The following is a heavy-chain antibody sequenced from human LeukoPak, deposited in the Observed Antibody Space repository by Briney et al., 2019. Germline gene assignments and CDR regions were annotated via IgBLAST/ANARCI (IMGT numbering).Heavy chain of an antibody. Sequence: PGGSLRLSCTDSGFTFGDYAMTWVRQTSGKGLEWVGFIRSKTYGGTTQYAASVKGRFTISRDDSKGIAYLQMNSLKTEDTAAYYCTREGVTYGRNTFDIWGQGTMVTVSS. CDR1: GFTFGDYA. CDR2: IRSKTYGGTT. J-gene: IGHJ3*02. CDR3: TREGVTYGRNTFDI. D-gene: IGHD4-17*01. V-gene: IGHV3-49*04.